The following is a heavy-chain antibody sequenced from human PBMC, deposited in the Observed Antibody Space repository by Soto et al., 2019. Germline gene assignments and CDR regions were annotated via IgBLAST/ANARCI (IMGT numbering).Heavy chain of an antibody. J-gene: IGHJ4*02. CDR3: ASGGSGYTWFNEF. Sequence: QEQLVQSGAEVKKPVSSVKVSCKASGGLFSSYPISWVRQVPGQGLEWMGGIIPVFQTAYYTQRFQGRVTITADESTNTAYMELSSLRSEDTAIYYCASGGSGYTWFNEFWGQGTLVTVSS. CDR2: IIPVFQTA. CDR1: GGLFSSYP. D-gene: IGHD3-22*01. V-gene: IGHV1-69*01.